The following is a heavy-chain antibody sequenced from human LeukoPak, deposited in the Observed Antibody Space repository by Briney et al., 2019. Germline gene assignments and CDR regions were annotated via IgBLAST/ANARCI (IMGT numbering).Heavy chain of an antibody. V-gene: IGHV1-46*01. CDR3: ATSSGSYAAY. Sequence: ASVKVSCKASGYTFTNYYMHWVRQAPGQGLEWMGIINPSGGSTTYAQKFQGRVTMTEDTSTDTAYMELSSLRSEDTAVYYCATSSGSYAAYWGQGTLVTVSS. D-gene: IGHD1-26*01. J-gene: IGHJ4*02. CDR1: GYTFTNYY. CDR2: INPSGGST.